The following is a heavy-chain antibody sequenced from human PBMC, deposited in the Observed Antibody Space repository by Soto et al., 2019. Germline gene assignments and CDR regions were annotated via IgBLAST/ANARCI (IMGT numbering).Heavy chain of an antibody. CDR2: IIPILGIA. J-gene: IGHJ4*02. V-gene: IGHV1-69*02. Sequence: QVQLVQSGAEVKKPGSSVKVSCKASGGTFSSYTISWVRQAPGQGLEWMGRIIPILGIANYAQKFQGRITITADKSTSTAYMELSSLRSEDTAVYYCASSSDDYGDNRYDYWGQGTLVTVSS. D-gene: IGHD4-17*01. CDR1: GGTFSSYT. CDR3: ASSSDDYGDNRYDY.